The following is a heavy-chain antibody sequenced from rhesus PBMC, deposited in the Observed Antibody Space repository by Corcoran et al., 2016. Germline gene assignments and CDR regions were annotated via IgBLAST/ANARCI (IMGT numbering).Heavy chain of an antibody. CDR3: ATGTVGVTLDV. CDR2: VDHEDGEA. J-gene: IGHJ5-2*02. D-gene: IGHD4-29*01. V-gene: IGHV1-111*01. CDR1: GYTFPDYY. Sequence: EVQLVQSGAEVKKPGASVTISCKASGYTFPDYYLPWVRPAPGKGLEWRGRVDHEDGEAGDAQKVQDRVTITRDTSTDTAYRELSSLRSEDTAVYYCATGTVGVTLDVWGRGVLVTVSS.